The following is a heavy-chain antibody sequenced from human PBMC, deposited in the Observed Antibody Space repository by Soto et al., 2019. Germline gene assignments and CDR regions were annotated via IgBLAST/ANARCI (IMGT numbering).Heavy chain of an antibody. CDR2: ICYSGST. CDR3: ARRTSVAVAGTYRFDY. CDR1: GGSINSSTYC. V-gene: IGHV4-39*01. Sequence: SETLSLTCSVSGGSINSSTYCWGWIRQPPGKGLEWIGSICYSGSTYYNPSLESRVTISVDTSKNQFSLNLSSVTAADTAVYYCARRTSVAVAGTYRFDYWGQGTLVTVSS. D-gene: IGHD6-19*01. J-gene: IGHJ4*02.